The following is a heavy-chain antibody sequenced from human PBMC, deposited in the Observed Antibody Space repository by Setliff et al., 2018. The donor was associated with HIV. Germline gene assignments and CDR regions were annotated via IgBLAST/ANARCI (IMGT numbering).Heavy chain of an antibody. CDR3: ARELYGSGDL. CDR2: VNWNGDNT. CDR1: GFDFLDYG. D-gene: IGHD3-10*01. J-gene: IGHJ5*02. Sequence: PGGSLRLSCATSGFDFLDYGMSWFRQTPGKGLEWVSGVNWNGDNTAYADSVKGRFTISRDNAYNSLYLHMNYLNVEDTAFYYCARELYGSGDLWGQGTLVTVSS. V-gene: IGHV3-20*04.